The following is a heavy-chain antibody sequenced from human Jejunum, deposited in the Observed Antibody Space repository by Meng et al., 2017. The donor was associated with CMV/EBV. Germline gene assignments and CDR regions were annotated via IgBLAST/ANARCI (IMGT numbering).Heavy chain of an antibody. CDR3: ARDTNLDY. V-gene: IGHV1-18*01. J-gene: IGHJ4*02. Sequence: VDLVQAGGELKKPGAAVKVSCKVSCYIFEDYGVPWLRQSPGQAREWMGWITSSNGHTNYAQKFQARVTMTTDSSTNTAYLEVRDLRSDDTAMYYCARDTNLDYWGQGTLVTVSS. CDR1: CYIFEDYG. CDR2: ITSSNGHT.